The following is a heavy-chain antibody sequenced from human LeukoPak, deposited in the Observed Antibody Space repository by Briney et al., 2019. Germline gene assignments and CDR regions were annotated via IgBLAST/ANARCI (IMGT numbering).Heavy chain of an antibody. Sequence: GGSLRLSCAASGFTFSSYAMSWVRQAPGKGLEWVSAISGSGGSTYYTDSVKGRFTISRDNSKNTLYLQMNSLRAEDTAIYYCAKDIYCGGDCYIRAGDSWGQGTLVTVSS. V-gene: IGHV3-23*01. D-gene: IGHD2-21*02. J-gene: IGHJ4*02. CDR1: GFTFSSYA. CDR2: ISGSGGST. CDR3: AKDIYCGGDCYIRAGDS.